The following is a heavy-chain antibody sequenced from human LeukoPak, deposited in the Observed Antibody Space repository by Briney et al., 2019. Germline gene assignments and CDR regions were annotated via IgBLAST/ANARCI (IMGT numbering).Heavy chain of an antibody. CDR3: ARACGTIVVVGWFDP. CDR2: IYYSGST. V-gene: IGHV4-30-4*08. Sequence: SQTLSLTCTVSGGSISSGDYYWSWIRQPPGKGLEWIGYIYYSGSTYYNPSLKSRVTISVDTSKNQFSLKLSSVTAADTAVYYCARACGTIVVVGWFDPWGQGTLVTVSS. J-gene: IGHJ5*02. CDR1: GGSISSGDYY. D-gene: IGHD3-22*01.